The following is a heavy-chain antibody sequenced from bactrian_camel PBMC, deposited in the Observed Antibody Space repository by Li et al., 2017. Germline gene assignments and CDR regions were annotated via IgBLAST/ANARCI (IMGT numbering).Heavy chain of an antibody. V-gene: IGHV3S53*01. CDR2: IDDDGST. Sequence: HVQLAESGGGSVQAGGSLRLSCVVSGYRGSRNHRTWFRQAPGKRREGLATIDDDGSTVYVDFVKGRFTISKDNAKNTLYLQMNNLEPEDTAMYYCAADQGAAKMSNGIWIDYDYNYWGQGTQVTVS. J-gene: IGHJ4*01. D-gene: IGHD3*01. CDR1: GYRGSRNH. CDR3: AADQGAAKMSNGIWIDYDYNY.